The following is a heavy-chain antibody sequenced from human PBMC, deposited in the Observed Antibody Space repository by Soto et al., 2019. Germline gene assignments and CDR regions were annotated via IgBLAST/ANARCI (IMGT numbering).Heavy chain of an antibody. J-gene: IGHJ4*02. CDR2: IVGHGERT. Sequence: GGSLRLSCAVSGFIFSDYAMHWVRQAPGKGLEYVSAIVGHGERTYYANSVKGRFTISRDNSKNTLYLQMGSLRPEDMAVYYCARDLSGGGLDYWGQGTLVTVSS. D-gene: IGHD3-10*01. CDR3: ARDLSGGGLDY. CDR1: GFIFSDYA. V-gene: IGHV3-64*01.